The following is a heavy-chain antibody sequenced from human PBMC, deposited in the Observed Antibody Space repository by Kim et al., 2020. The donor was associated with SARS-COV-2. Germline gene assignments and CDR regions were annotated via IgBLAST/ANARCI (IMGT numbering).Heavy chain of an antibody. CDR1: GFFFGNYA. CDR3: TKDSKKSMLTHFD. J-gene: IGHJ4*01. D-gene: IGHD3-16*01. V-gene: IGHV3-23*01. Sequence: GGSLRLSCAASGFFFGNYAMSWVRQAPGRGLEWVAGISATGGHTFYRESVRGRFTISKDITEKTLSLQMDPLRVEDTAIYFCTKDSKKSMLTHFD. CDR2: ISATGGHT.